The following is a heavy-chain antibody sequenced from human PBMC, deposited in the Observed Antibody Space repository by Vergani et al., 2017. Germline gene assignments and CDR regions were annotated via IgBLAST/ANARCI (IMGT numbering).Heavy chain of an antibody. Sequence: VQLVQSGAEVQKPGASVKVSCKASGYTFTDYYMHWVRQAPGQGLEWMGWISPNSGGTNYAHKFQGRVTMTRDTSISTAYMELNRLRSDDTAVYYCARGDDCSGGTCYLRAFDYWGQGTLVTVSS. J-gene: IGHJ4*02. D-gene: IGHD2-15*01. CDR1: GYTFTDYY. CDR3: ARGDDCSGGTCYLRAFDY. CDR2: ISPNSGGT. V-gene: IGHV1-2*07.